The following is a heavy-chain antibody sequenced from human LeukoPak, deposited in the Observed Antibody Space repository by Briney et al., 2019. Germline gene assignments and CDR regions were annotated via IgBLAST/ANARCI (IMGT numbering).Heavy chain of an antibody. Sequence: SVTVSCTASGGTFSSYAISWVRQAPGQGLEWMGRIIPILGIANYAQKFQGRVTITADKSTSTAYMELSSLRSEDTAVYYCARDPPRLEPAGPPGDYWGQGTLVTVSS. J-gene: IGHJ4*02. D-gene: IGHD2-2*01. V-gene: IGHV1-69*04. CDR3: ARDPPRLEPAGPPGDY. CDR2: IIPILGIA. CDR1: GGTFSSYA.